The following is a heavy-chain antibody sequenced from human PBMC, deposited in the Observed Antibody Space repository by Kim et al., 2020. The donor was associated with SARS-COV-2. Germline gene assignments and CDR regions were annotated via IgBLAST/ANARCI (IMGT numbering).Heavy chain of an antibody. V-gene: IGHV3-30-3*01. CDR2: ISYDGSNK. Sequence: GGSLRLSCAASGFTFSSYAMHWVRQAPGKGLEWAAVISYDGSNKYYADSVKGRFTISRDNSKNTLYLQMNSLRAEDTAVYYCARCLTDYYGMDVWGQGTTVTVSS. D-gene: IGHD7-27*01. CDR3: ARCLTDYYGMDV. CDR1: GFTFSSYA. J-gene: IGHJ6*02.